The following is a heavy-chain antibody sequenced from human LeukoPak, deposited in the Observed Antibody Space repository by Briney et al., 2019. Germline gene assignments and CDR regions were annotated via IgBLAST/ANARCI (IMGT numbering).Heavy chain of an antibody. V-gene: IGHV3-33*01. CDR1: GFTFSSYG. CDR2: IWYDGSNK. D-gene: IGHD3-9*01. J-gene: IGHJ6*02. CDR3: ARAPPYYDVLTGYYRRYYYGMDV. Sequence: GGSLRLSCAASGFTFSSYGMHWVRQAPGKGLEWVAVIWYDGSNKYYADSVKGRFTISRDNSKNTLYLQMNSLRAEDTAVYYCARAPPYYDVLTGYYRRYYYGMDVWGQGTTVTVSS.